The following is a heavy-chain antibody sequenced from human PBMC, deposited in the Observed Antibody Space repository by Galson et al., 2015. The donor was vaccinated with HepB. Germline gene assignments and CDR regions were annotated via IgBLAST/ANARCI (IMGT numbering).Heavy chain of an antibody. CDR2: ISYDGSNK. Sequence: SLRLSCAASGFTFSSYAMHWVRQAPGKGLEWVAVISYDGSNKYYADSVKGRFTISRDNSKNTLYLQMNSLRAEDTAVYYCARDTAPKYDFWSGYYIGNKIDYWGQGTLVTVSS. D-gene: IGHD3-3*01. CDR1: GFTFSSYA. CDR3: ARDTAPKYDFWSGYYIGNKIDY. V-gene: IGHV3-30-3*01. J-gene: IGHJ4*02.